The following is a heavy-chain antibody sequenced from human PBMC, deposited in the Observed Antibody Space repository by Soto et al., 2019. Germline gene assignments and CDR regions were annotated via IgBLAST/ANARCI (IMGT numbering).Heavy chain of an antibody. J-gene: IGHJ3*02. D-gene: IGHD3-10*01. CDR1: GFTFSSYW. CDR3: ALTDHLSTRGGAFDN. Sequence: EVQLVESGGGLGQPGGSLRLSCAASGFTFSSYWMHWVRQAPGKGLVWVSRINSDGSSTSYADSVMGRFTISRDNAKITLYLKMNSLRAEDTAVYYCALTDHLSTRGGAFDNGGQGTMVTVSS. V-gene: IGHV3-74*01. CDR2: INSDGSST.